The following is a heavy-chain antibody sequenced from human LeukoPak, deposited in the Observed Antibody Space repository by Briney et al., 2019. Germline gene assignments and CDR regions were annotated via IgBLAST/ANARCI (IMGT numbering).Heavy chain of an antibody. CDR2: ISGSGGST. V-gene: IGHV3-23*01. CDR1: GFTFSSYA. D-gene: IGHD5-18*01. J-gene: IGHJ4*02. Sequence: PGGSLRLSCAASGFTFSSYAMSWVRQAPGKGLEWVSAISGSGGSTYYADSVKGRFTISRDNSKNTLYQQMNSLRAEDTAVYYCAKGPGYSYGYYFDYWGQGTLVTVSS. CDR3: AKGPGYSYGYYFDY.